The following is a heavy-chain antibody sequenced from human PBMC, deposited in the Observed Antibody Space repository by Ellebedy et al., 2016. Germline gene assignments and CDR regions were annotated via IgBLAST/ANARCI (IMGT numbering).Heavy chain of an antibody. CDR2: IYPGDSDT. CDR3: ARGPQVVAAHFDY. V-gene: IGHV5-51*01. CDR1: GYGFTTYW. J-gene: IGHJ4*02. D-gene: IGHD2-15*01. Sequence: GESLKISXKASGYGFTTYWIGWVRQMPGKGLEWMGIIYPGDSDTRYSPSFQGQVTISADKSISTAYLQWSSLKASDTAMYYCARGPQVVAAHFDYWGQGTLVTVSS.